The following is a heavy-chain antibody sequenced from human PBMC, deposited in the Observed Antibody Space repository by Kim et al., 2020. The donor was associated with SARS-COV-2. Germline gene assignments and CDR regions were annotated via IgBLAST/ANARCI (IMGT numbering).Heavy chain of an antibody. J-gene: IGHJ4*02. Sequence: SLTSRVTISVDTSKNQFSLKLSSVTAADTAVYYCASQYDYVWGSYRAFDYWGQGTLVTVSS. D-gene: IGHD3-16*02. CDR3: ASQYDYVWGSYRAFDY. V-gene: IGHV4-39*01.